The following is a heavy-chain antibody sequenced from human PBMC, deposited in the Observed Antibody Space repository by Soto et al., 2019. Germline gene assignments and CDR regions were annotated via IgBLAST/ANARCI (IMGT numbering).Heavy chain of an antibody. CDR1: GFTFSSYS. V-gene: IGHV3-21*01. CDR3: ARDPLPAATLEFSFAP. CDR2: ISSSSSYI. Sequence: GGSLRLSCAASGFTFSSYSMNWVRQAPGKGLEWVSSISSSSSYIYYADSVKGRFTISRDNAKNSLYLQMNSLRAEDTAVYYCARDPLPAATLEFSFAPWGQGTLVTVSS. D-gene: IGHD2-2*01. J-gene: IGHJ5*02.